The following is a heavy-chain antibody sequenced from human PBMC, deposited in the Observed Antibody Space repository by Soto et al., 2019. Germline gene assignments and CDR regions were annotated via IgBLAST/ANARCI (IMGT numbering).Heavy chain of an antibody. CDR1: GFTFDDYA. CDR2: ISWSSGSI. CDR3: AKSAIGTGPHSGSLDY. D-gene: IGHD1-26*01. Sequence: GGSLRLSCAASGFTFDDYAMHWVRQAPGKGLEWVSGISWSSGSICYADAVKGRFIISRDNDKNSQYLQMNSLSAEDTALYYCAKSAIGTGPHSGSLDYRGQGTLVPVSS. J-gene: IGHJ4*03. V-gene: IGHV3-9*01.